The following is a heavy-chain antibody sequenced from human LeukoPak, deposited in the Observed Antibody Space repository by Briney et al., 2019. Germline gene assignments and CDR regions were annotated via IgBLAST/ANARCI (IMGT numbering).Heavy chain of an antibody. CDR3: AGEWYY. V-gene: IGHV4-4*07. CDR1: GGSISRYY. Sequence: PSETLSLTCTVSGGSISRYYWSWIRQTAGKGLEWIWRVYGSGSTNYTPSLKSRVTMSLETSRHQSSLKLTSMTVADTAIYYCAGEWYYCGQGSVV. D-gene: IGHD3-3*01. CDR2: VYGSGST. J-gene: IGHJ4*02.